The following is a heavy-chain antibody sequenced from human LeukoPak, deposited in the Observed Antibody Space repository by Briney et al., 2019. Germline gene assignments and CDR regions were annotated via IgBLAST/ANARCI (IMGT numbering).Heavy chain of an antibody. CDR1: GYTFTSYG. CDR3: ASTKRYSSSWYDTQYYFDY. CDR2: ISAYNGNT. Sequence: ASVKVSCKASGYTFTSYGISWVRQAPGQGLEWMGWISAYNGNTNYAQKFQGRVTITADESTSTAYMELSSLRSEDTAVYYCASTKRYSSSWYDTQYYFDYWGQGTLVTVSS. J-gene: IGHJ4*02. V-gene: IGHV1-18*01. D-gene: IGHD6-13*01.